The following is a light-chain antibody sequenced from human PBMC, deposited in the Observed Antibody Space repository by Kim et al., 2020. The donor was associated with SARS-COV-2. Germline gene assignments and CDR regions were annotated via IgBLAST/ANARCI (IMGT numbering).Light chain of an antibody. V-gene: IGLV3-1*01. Sequence: SYELTQPPSVSVSPGQTASITCGGDKMGGKCAHWYQQKPGQSPVLVIYQDSNRPSGIPERFSGSNSGNTATLTISGTQAMDEADYYCQAWDSSSVEFGGG. CDR2: QDS. J-gene: IGLJ2*01. CDR1: KMGGKC. CDR3: QAWDSSSVE.